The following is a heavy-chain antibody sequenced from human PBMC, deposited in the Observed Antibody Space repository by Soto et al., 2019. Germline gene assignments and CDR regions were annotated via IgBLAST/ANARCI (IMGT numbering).Heavy chain of an antibody. J-gene: IGHJ4*02. D-gene: IGHD3-22*01. CDR2: IDPSDSQT. Sequence: GESLKISCKGSGYSFAGYWITWVRQKPGKGLEWMGRIDPSDSQTYYSPSFRGHVTISVTKSITTVFLQWSSLRASDTAMYYCARQIYDSDTGPNFQYYFDSWGQGTPGTVS. V-gene: IGHV5-10-1*01. CDR3: ARQIYDSDTGPNFQYYFDS. CDR1: GYSFAGYW.